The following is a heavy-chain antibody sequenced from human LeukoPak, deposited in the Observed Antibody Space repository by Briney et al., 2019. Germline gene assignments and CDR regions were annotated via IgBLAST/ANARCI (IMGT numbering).Heavy chain of an antibody. V-gene: IGHV3-30*03. CDR1: GFTFSNYG. CDR2: ISYDQSKK. J-gene: IGHJ4*02. D-gene: IGHD5-18*01. Sequence: PGGSLRLSCAASGFTFSNYGMHWVRQAPGKGLEWVAVISYDQSKKYFVDSVKGRFTISRDNAKNSLYLQMNSLRADDTAVYYCARESSPGYSYGYPLAYWGQGTLVTVSS. CDR3: ARESSPGYSYGYPLAY.